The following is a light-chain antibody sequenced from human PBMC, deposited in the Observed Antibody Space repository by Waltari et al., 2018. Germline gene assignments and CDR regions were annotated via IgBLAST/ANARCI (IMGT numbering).Light chain of an antibody. CDR2: GAS. CDR3: QQYNTWPT. Sequence: EIVKTQSPVTLSVSPGERATLSCRASQSISSNLAWYQQKPGQSPRLLIHGASTRATGIPARFSGSGSGTDFTLTISSLQSEDFAVYFCQQYNTWPTFGGGTKVEIK. V-gene: IGKV3-15*01. CDR1: QSISSN. J-gene: IGKJ4*01.